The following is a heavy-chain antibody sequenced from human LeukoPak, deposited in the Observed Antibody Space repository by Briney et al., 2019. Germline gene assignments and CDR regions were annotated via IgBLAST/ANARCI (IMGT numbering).Heavy chain of an antibody. J-gene: IGHJ5*02. Sequence: GESLKISCKGSGYSFTSYWIGWVRQMPGEGLEWMGIIYPGDSDTRYSPSFQGQVTISADKSISTAYLQWSSLKASDTAMYYCARLSQPVAVAGTRWFDPWGQGTLVTVPS. CDR2: IYPGDSDT. CDR3: ARLSQPVAVAGTRWFDP. CDR1: GYSFTSYW. D-gene: IGHD6-19*01. V-gene: IGHV5-51*01.